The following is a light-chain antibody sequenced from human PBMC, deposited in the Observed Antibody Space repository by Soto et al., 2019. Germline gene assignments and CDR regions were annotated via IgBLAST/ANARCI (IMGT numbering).Light chain of an antibody. J-gene: IGLJ3*02. CDR3: CSYAGSTTWV. Sequence: QSVLTQPASVSGSPGQSITISCTGTSSDVGSYNLVSWYQQHPGKAPKLMIYEGSERPSGVSSRFSGSTSGNTASLTISGLQAEDEADYYCCSYAGSTTWVFGGGTKLTVL. CDR1: SSDVGSYNL. V-gene: IGLV2-23*01. CDR2: EGS.